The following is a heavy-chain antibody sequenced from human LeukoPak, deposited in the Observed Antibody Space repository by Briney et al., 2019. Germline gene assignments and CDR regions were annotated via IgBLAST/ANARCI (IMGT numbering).Heavy chain of an antibody. CDR3: ARESPRTFDI. J-gene: IGHJ3*02. CDR2: ISSSGSTI. Sequence: GGSLRLPCAASGFTFSSYEMNWVRQAPGKGLEWVSYISSSGSTIYYADSVKGRFTISRDNAKNSLYLQMNSLRAEDTAVYYCARESPRTFDIWGQGTMVTVSS. V-gene: IGHV3-48*03. CDR1: GFTFSSYE.